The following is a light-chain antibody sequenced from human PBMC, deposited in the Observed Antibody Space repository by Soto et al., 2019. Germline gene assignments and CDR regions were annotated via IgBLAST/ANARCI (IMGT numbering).Light chain of an antibody. J-gene: IGLJ3*02. CDR1: SSDIGDYDY. Sequence: QSALTQPASVSGSPGQSITISCTGASSDIGDYDYVSWYQHRPGKAPKLIIYDNNKRPSGIPDRFSGSKSGTSATLGITGLQTGDEADYYCGTWDTSLSSWVFGGGTKVTVL. CDR3: GTWDTSLSSWV. CDR2: DNN. V-gene: IGLV1-51*01.